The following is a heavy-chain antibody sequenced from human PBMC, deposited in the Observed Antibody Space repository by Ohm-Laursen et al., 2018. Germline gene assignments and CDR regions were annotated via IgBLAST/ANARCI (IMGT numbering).Heavy chain of an antibody. J-gene: IGHJ6*02. CDR3: AKRRGDYGDNYYYYGMDV. V-gene: IGHV3-11*04. Sequence: SLRLSCAASGFTFSDHYMSWIRQAPGKGLEWISYISSSGSTTYYADSVKGRFIISRDNAKNSLYLQMNSLRAEDTAVYYCAKRRGDYGDNYYYYGMDVWGQGTTVTVSS. CDR1: GFTFSDHY. D-gene: IGHD4-17*01. CDR2: ISSSGSTT.